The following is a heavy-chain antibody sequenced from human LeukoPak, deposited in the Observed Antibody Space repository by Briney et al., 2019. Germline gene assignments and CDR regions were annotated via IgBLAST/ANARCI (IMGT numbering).Heavy chain of an antibody. J-gene: IGHJ5*02. Sequence: SVKVSCKASGCTFSSYAISWVRQAPGQGLEWMGGIIPIFGTANYAQKFQGRVTITADESTSTAYMELSSLRSEDTAVYYCARGRYYGSGSYSSWWFDPWGQGTLVTVSS. D-gene: IGHD3-10*01. CDR2: IIPIFGTA. V-gene: IGHV1-69*13. CDR3: ARGRYYGSGSYSSWWFDP. CDR1: GCTFSSYA.